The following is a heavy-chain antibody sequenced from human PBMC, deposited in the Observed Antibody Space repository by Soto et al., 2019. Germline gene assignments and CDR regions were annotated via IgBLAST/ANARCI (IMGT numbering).Heavy chain of an antibody. V-gene: IGHV3-23*01. CDR3: AKVLINSGSYYRNYAFDI. CDR2: ISGSGGST. CDR1: GFTFSSYA. D-gene: IGHD1-26*01. J-gene: IGHJ3*02. Sequence: GGSLRLSCAASGFTFSSYAMSWVRQAPGKGLEWVSAISGSGGSTYYADSVKGRFTISRDNSKNTLYLQMNSLRAEDTAVYYCAKVLINSGSYYRNYAFDIWGQGTMVTVS.